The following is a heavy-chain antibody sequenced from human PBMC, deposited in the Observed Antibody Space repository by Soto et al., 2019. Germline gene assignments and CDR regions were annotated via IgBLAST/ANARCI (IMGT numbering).Heavy chain of an antibody. Sequence: GASVKVSCKASGYSFTSLDISWVRQTAGQGLEWMGWMQPSTGRTGYAQKFQGRGTMTRDTSINTAYMELTTLTSDDTAFYYCARSVSAGVDYGGQGTLVTVSS. CDR3: ARSVSAGVDY. V-gene: IGHV1-8*01. J-gene: IGHJ4*02. CDR2: MQPSTGRT. D-gene: IGHD3-10*01. CDR1: GYSFTSLD.